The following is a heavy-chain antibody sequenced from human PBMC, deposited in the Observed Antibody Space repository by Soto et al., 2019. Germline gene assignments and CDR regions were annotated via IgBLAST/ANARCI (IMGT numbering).Heavy chain of an antibody. V-gene: IGHV1-2*02. D-gene: IGHD6-13*01. J-gene: IGHJ4*02. CDR1: GYTFTGYY. CDR2: INPNSGGT. CDR3: AREGKSSSSCFDF. Sequence: QVQLVQSGAEVKKPGASVKVSCKASGYTFTGYYMHCVRQAPGQGLEWMGWINPNSGGTNYAQKFQGRVTMTRDTSISTAYMELSRLSSDETAVYYCAREGKSSSSCFDFWGQGTLVTVSS.